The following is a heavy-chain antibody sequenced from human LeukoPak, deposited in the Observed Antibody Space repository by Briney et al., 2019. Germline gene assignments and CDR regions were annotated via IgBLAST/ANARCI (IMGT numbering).Heavy chain of an antibody. D-gene: IGHD3-10*01. CDR2: INPDSGGT. Sequence: ASVKVSCKASGYTFTGYYMHWVRQAPVQGLEWMGWINPDSGGTNYAQKFQGRVTMTRDTSISTAYMELSRLRSDDTAVYYCASEMVRGASYYFDYWGQGTLVTVSS. V-gene: IGHV1-2*02. CDR1: GYTFTGYY. CDR3: ASEMVRGASYYFDY. J-gene: IGHJ4*02.